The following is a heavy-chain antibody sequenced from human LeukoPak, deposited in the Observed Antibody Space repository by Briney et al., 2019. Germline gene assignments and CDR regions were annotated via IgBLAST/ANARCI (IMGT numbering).Heavy chain of an antibody. V-gene: IGHV4-39*07. CDR3: ARVYHYYDSSGYYPRSNSGAFDI. D-gene: IGHD3-22*01. CDR1: GGYISDTTYY. J-gene: IGHJ3*02. Sequence: PSQTLSLTCTVSGGYISDTTYYWGWIRQPPGKGLEWIGTISYSGTTYYRPSLESRVTISGEMSKNQLSLKLSSVTAADTAIYYCARVYHYYDSSGYYPRSNSGAFDIWGQGTTVTVSS. CDR2: ISYSGTT.